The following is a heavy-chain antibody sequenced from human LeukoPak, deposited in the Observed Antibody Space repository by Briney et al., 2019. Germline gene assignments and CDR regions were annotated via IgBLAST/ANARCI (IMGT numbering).Heavy chain of an antibody. CDR1: GYTLTELS. D-gene: IGHD2-2*01. CDR2: FDPEDGET. V-gene: IGHV1-24*01. J-gene: IGHJ6*02. CDR3: ARVRRCSSTSCYGYYYGMDV. Sequence: ASVKVSCKVSGYTLTELSMHWVRQAPGKGLEWMGGFDPEDGETIYAQKFQGRVTMTEDTSTDTAYMELSSLRSEDTAVYYCARVRRCSSTSCYGYYYGMDVWGQGTTVTVSS.